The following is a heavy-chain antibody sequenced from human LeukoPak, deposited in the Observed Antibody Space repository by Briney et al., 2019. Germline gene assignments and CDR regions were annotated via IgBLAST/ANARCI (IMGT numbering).Heavy chain of an antibody. D-gene: IGHD6-25*01. Sequence: SETLSLTCTVSGGSISSYYWRWIRQPPGKGLEWIGYIYYSGSTNYNPSLKSRVTISVDTSKNQFSLKLSSVTAADTAVYYCASSSGTDYWGQGTLVTVSS. V-gene: IGHV4-59*01. CDR3: ASSSGTDY. CDR2: IYYSGST. J-gene: IGHJ4*02. CDR1: GGSISSYY.